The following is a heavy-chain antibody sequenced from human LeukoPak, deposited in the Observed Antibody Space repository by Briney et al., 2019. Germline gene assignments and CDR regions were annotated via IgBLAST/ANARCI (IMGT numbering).Heavy chain of an antibody. CDR3: ARQSGGSGSYDISLDYYYYYYMDV. CDR1: GGSISSSSYY. J-gene: IGHJ6*03. Sequence: SETLSLTCTVSGGSISSSSYYWGWIRQPPGKGLEWIGSIYYSGSTYYNPSLKSRVTISVDTSKNQFSLKLSSVTAADTAVYYCARQSGGSGSYDISLDYYYYYYMDVWGKGTTVTISS. CDR2: IYYSGST. V-gene: IGHV4-39*01. D-gene: IGHD3-10*01.